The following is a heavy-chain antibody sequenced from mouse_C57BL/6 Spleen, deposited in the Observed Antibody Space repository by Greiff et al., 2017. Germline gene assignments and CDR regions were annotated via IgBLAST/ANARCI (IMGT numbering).Heavy chain of an antibody. CDR1: GYTFTSYW. D-gene: IGHD2-5*01. CDR2: INPSNGGT. J-gene: IGHJ2*01. CDR3: ARKLDYSKRDFDY. Sequence: QVKLQQPGTELVKPGASVKLSCKASGYTFTSYWMHWVKQRPGTGLEWIGNINPSNGGTNYNEKFKSKATLTVDKSSSTAYMQLSSLTSEDSAVYYCARKLDYSKRDFDYWGQGTTLTVSS. V-gene: IGHV1-53*01.